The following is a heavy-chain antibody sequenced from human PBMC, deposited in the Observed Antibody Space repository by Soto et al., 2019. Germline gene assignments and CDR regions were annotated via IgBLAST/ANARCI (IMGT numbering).Heavy chain of an antibody. CDR3: AMSRGYSYGQVYYYYGMGV. CDR1: GGSISSYY. V-gene: IGHV4-59*08. J-gene: IGHJ6*02. CDR2: IYYSGST. D-gene: IGHD5-18*01. Sequence: PSETLSLTCTVSGGSISSYYWSWIRQPPGKGLEWIGYIYYSGSTNYNPSLKSRVTISVDTSKNQFSLKLSSVTDADTAVYYCAMSRGYSYGQVYYYYGMGVWGQGTTVTVSS.